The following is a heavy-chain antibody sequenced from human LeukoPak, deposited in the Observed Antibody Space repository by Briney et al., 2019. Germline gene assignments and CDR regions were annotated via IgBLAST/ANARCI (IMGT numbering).Heavy chain of an antibody. CDR3: VVGGSPGY. CDR2: ISTDGYTT. Sequence: GGSLRLSCAASGLAFSACKMHWVRQAPRKGLVWVSRISTDGYTTDYADFVQGRFTASRDNTKNTWSLEMNSLRAEDTAVYYCVVGGSPGYWGQGTLVTVSS. V-gene: IGHV3-74*01. D-gene: IGHD2-15*01. CDR1: GLAFSACK. J-gene: IGHJ4*02.